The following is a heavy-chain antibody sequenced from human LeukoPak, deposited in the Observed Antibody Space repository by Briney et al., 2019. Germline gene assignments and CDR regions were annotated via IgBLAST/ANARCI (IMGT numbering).Heavy chain of an antibody. Sequence: KPGESLKISCEGSGYNFTSYWIGWVRQMPGKGLEWMGIIYPSDSNTRYSPSFQGQVIISVDKSINTAYLQWRYLKASDSAMYYCARGNNANYYDWFDPWGQGTLVTVSS. J-gene: IGHJ5*02. CDR2: IYPSDSNT. V-gene: IGHV5-51*01. CDR3: ARGNNANYYDWFDP. D-gene: IGHD4/OR15-4a*01. CDR1: GYNFTSYW.